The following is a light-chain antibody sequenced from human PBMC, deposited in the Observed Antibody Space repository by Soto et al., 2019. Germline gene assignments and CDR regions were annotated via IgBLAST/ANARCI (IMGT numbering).Light chain of an antibody. CDR3: QQYGRSPYT. CDR1: QSISSNY. V-gene: IGKV3-20*01. J-gene: IGKJ2*01. CDR2: GAS. Sequence: EIVLTQSPGTLSLSPGERATLSCRASQSISSNYLAWYQQKPGQAPRLLIYGASSRATGTPDRVSGSGSGTDFTLIISRLEPEDFAVYFCQQYGRSPYTFGQGTKLEIK.